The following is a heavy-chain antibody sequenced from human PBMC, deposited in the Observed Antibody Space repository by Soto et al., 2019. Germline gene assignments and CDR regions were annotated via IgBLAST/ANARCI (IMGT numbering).Heavy chain of an antibody. D-gene: IGHD2-8*01. Sequence: DVQLVESGGGLVKPGGSLTISCSGFGFTFSPYSMNWVRQAPGKGLEWVSSITRSSNFIEYADSVKGRFTISRDDAKNSLFLHMNSLRADDMGVYYCARSQRNGAMDVWGQGTTVTVS. CDR2: ITRSSNFI. CDR1: GFTFSPYS. J-gene: IGHJ6*02. V-gene: IGHV3-21*02. CDR3: ARSQRNGAMDV.